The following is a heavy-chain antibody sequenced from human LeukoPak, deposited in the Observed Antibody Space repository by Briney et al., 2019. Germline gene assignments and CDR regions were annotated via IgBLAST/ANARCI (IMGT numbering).Heavy chain of an antibody. J-gene: IGHJ5*02. Sequence: PSETLSLTCAVYGGSFSGYYWGWIRQPPGKGLEWIGSIYYSGSTYYNPSLKSRVTISVDTSKNQFSLKLSSVTAADTAVYYCARQRTYYDILTGLLRPNWFDPWGQGTLVTVSS. V-gene: IGHV4-39*01. CDR2: IYYSGST. D-gene: IGHD3-9*01. CDR1: GGSFSGYY. CDR3: ARQRTYYDILTGLLRPNWFDP.